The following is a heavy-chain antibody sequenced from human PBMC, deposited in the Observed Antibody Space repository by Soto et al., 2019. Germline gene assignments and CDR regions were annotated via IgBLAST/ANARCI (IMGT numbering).Heavy chain of an antibody. CDR3: VGGADLEGRYNWFDP. J-gene: IGHJ5*02. CDR2: INPSRATT. Sequence: QVQLVQSGAEVKKPGASMKVSCKSFGDTFSSQYIHWVRQAPGQGLEWVGLINPSRATTTISQKFQGSVTLTSDTSTRTVYMELSSLRSDDTAIYFCVGGADLEGRYNWFDPWGQGTLVTVSS. CDR1: GDTFSSQY. V-gene: IGHV1-46*01. D-gene: IGHD3-3*01.